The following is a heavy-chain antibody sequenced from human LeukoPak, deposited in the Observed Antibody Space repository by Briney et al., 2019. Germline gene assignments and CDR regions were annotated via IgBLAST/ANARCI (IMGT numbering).Heavy chain of an antibody. J-gene: IGHJ4*02. Sequence: SSETLSLTCTVSGVSISSSNSYWGWIRQPPGKGLEWIGSIYYSGSTYYNPSLKSRVTISVDTSKNQFSLKLSSVTAADTAVYYCAETTVTTASFDYWGQGTLVTVSS. V-gene: IGHV4-39*01. CDR3: AETTVTTASFDY. CDR1: GVSISSSNSY. CDR2: IYYSGST. D-gene: IGHD4-17*01.